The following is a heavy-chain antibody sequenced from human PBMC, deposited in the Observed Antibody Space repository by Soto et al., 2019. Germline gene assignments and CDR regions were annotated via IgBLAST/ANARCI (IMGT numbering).Heavy chain of an antibody. D-gene: IGHD3-10*01. CDR3: ARHGFGPLHGLVDV. V-gene: IGHV4-59*08. J-gene: IGHJ6*02. Sequence: QVQLQESGPGLVKPSETLSLTCTVSGGSITNYYCSWFRQPPGKGLEWIGYINYHGYSAYNLSLQRRFTLSMDASKTQFSLMLESVTATDTALYYCARHGFGPLHGLVDVWGPGTTVIVSS. CDR1: GGSITNYY. CDR2: INYHGYS.